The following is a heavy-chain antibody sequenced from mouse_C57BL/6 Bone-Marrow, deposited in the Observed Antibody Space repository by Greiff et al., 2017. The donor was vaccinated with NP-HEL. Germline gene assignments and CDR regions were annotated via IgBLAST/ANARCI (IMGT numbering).Heavy chain of an antibody. CDR3: AVYYYGSSWGAY. CDR2: IYPGDGDT. Sequence: QVQLQQSGPELVKPGASVKISCKASGYAFSSSWMNWVKQRPGKGLEWIGRIYPGDGDTNYNGKFKGKATLTADKSSSTAYMQLSSLTSEDSAVYFCAVYYYGSSWGAYWGQGTLVTVSA. J-gene: IGHJ3*01. V-gene: IGHV1-82*01. CDR1: GYAFSSSW. D-gene: IGHD1-1*01.